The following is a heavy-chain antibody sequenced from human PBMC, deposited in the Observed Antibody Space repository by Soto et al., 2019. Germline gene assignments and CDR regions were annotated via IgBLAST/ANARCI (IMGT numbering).Heavy chain of an antibody. Sequence: VGSLRLSCAASGFGFSDFGMTWVRQAPGKGLEWVSTIHREGTNTHYADSVKGRFTISRDNSKDTLYLEMNSLRAEDTAIYFCAKDPSTGSADFWGQGTLVTVSS. CDR2: IHREGTNT. D-gene: IGHD3-9*01. CDR1: GFGFSDFG. CDR3: AKDPSTGSADF. V-gene: IGHV3-23*01. J-gene: IGHJ4*02.